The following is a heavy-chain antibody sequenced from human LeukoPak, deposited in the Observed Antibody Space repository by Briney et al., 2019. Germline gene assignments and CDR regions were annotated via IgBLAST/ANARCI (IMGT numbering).Heavy chain of an antibody. CDR1: GFTFSSYW. V-gene: IGHV3-7*01. D-gene: IGHD7-27*01. J-gene: IGHJ4*02. CDR3: TRDSSFLGMGY. Sequence: GGSLRLSCAASGFTFSSYWMSWVRQAPGKGLEWVANIKQDGSEKYYVDSVKGRFTISRDNAKNSLYLQMNSLRVEDTAVYYCTRDSSFLGMGYWGQGTLVTVSS. CDR2: IKQDGSEK.